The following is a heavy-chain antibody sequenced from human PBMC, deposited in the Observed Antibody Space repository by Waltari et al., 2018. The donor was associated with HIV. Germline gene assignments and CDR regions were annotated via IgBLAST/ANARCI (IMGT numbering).Heavy chain of an antibody. V-gene: IGHV4-59*01. D-gene: IGHD2-15*01. J-gene: IGHJ5*02. CDR3: ARDLVVAAAEGFDP. CDR1: GGSITSSY. Sequence: QVELQESGPGLVKPSETLSLTCTVSGGSITSSYWSWIRQTPGLGLEWIGHIYYSGRTTYNPSLKGRVIMSLDTSKNHISLTLRSLSAADTAVYYCARDLVVAAAEGFDPWGQGILVTVSS. CDR2: IYYSGRT.